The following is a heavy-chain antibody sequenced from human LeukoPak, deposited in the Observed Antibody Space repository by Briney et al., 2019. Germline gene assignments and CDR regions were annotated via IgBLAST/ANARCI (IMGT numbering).Heavy chain of an antibody. CDR1: GYSITRGSY. D-gene: IGHD3-16*02. CDR3: ARVVNGIDY. CDR2: IYHSGST. Sequence: SETLSLTCTVSGYSITRGSYWGWIRQPPGKGLEWIANIYHSGSTYYNPSLKSRVTISVDTSKNQFSLKLSSVTAADTAVYYCARVVNGIDYWGQGTLVTVSS. V-gene: IGHV4-38-2*02. J-gene: IGHJ4*02.